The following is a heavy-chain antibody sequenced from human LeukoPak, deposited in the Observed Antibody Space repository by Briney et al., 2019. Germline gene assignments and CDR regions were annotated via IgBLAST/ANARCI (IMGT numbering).Heavy chain of an antibody. D-gene: IGHD3-16*01. Sequence: SETLSLTCAVYGGSISGYYWSWIRQPPGKGLEWIGEINHSGSTNYNPSLKSRVTISVDTSKNQFSLKLSSVTAADTAVYYCATLSGGYWGQGTLVTVSS. CDR2: INHSGST. CDR1: GGSISGYY. J-gene: IGHJ4*02. V-gene: IGHV4-34*01. CDR3: ATLSGGY.